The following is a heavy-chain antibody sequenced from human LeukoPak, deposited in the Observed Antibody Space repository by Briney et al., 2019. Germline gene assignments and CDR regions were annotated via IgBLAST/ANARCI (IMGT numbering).Heavy chain of an antibody. J-gene: IGHJ5*02. V-gene: IGHV4-59*11. D-gene: IGHD2-21*01. CDR1: GGSISSHY. CDR3: AGSRVFPFDP. CDR2: IYYSGST. Sequence: SETLSLTCTVSGGSISSHYWSWIRQPPGKGLEWIGYIYYSGSTNYNPSLKSRVTISVDTSKNQFSLKLSSVTAADTAVYYCAGSRVFPFDPWGQGTLVTVSS.